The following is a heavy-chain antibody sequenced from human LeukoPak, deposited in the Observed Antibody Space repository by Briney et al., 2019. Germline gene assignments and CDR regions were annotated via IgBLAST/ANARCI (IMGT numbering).Heavy chain of an antibody. V-gene: IGHV3-20*04. D-gene: IGHD1-26*01. J-gene: IGHJ6*03. Sequence: GGSLRLSCAASGFTFDDYGMSWVRQAPGKGLEWVPGINWNGGSTGYADSVKGRFTISRDNAKNSLYLRMNSLRAEDTALYYCARVGSYGYYMDVWGKGTTVTVSS. CDR3: ARVGSYGYYMDV. CDR1: GFTFDDYG. CDR2: INWNGGST.